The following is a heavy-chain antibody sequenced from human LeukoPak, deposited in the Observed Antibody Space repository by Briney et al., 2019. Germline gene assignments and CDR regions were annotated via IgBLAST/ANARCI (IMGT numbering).Heavy chain of an antibody. J-gene: IGHJ5*02. D-gene: IGHD1-7*01. V-gene: IGHV1-18*01. CDR2: ISAYNGNT. Sequence: ASVKVSCKASGYTFTSYGISWVRQAPGQGLEWMGWISAYNGNTNYAQKLQGRVTMTTDTSTSTAYMELRSLRSDDTAVYYCARVKSITGTTRGSWFDPWGQGTLDTVSS. CDR3: ARVKSITGTTRGSWFDP. CDR1: GYTFTSYG.